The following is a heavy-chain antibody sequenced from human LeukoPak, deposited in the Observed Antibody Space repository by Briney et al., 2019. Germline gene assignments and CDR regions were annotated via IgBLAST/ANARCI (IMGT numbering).Heavy chain of an antibody. CDR1: GFTFSSYA. CDR3: AKRLGYSSSWYLDY. D-gene: IGHD6-13*01. Sequence: GGSLRLSCEASGFTFSSYAMSWVRQAPGKGLEWVSAISGSGGSTYYADSVKGRFTISRDNSKNTLYLQMNSLRAEDTAVYYCAKRLGYSSSWYLDYWGQGTLVTVSS. J-gene: IGHJ4*02. V-gene: IGHV3-23*01. CDR2: ISGSGGST.